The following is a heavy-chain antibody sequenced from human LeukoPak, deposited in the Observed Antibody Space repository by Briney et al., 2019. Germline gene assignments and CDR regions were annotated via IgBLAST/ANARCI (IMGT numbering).Heavy chain of an antibody. V-gene: IGHV4-61*05. J-gene: IGHJ4*02. CDR2: IYYSGST. CDR1: GGSISSSSYY. D-gene: IGHD6-13*01. CDR3: ARQGTHSSSWSPFYFDY. Sequence: SETLSLTCTVSGGSISSSSYYWGCIRQPPGKGLECIGYIYYSGSTNYNPSLKSRVTISVDTSKNQFSLKLSSVTAADTAVYYCARQGTHSSSWSPFYFDYWGQGTLVTVSS.